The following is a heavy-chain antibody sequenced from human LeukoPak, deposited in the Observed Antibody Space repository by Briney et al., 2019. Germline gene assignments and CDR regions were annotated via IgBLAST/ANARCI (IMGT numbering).Heavy chain of an antibody. CDR3: ARESADTAMNPQSTLDY. Sequence: ASVKVSCKASGYTFTGYYMHWVRQAPGQGLEWMGWIDPNSGGTNYAQKFQGRVTMTRDTPISTAYMELSRLRSDDTAVYYCARESADTAMNPQSTLDYWGQGTLVTVSS. CDR1: GYTFTGYY. CDR2: IDPNSGGT. V-gene: IGHV1-2*02. J-gene: IGHJ4*02. D-gene: IGHD5-18*01.